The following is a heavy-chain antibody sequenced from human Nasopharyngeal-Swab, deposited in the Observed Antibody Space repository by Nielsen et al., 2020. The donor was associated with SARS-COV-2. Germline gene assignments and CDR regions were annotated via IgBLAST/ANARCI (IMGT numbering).Heavy chain of an antibody. D-gene: IGHD3-22*01. Sequence: GGSLRLSCAASGFTFSNAWMSWVRQAPGKGLEWVGRIKSKTDGGTTDYAAPVKGRFTISRDDSKNTLYLQMNSLKTEDTAVYYCTTSGYDSTPDAFDIWGQGTMVTVSS. CDR1: GFTFSNAW. V-gene: IGHV3-15*01. J-gene: IGHJ3*02. CDR3: TTSGYDSTPDAFDI. CDR2: IKSKTDGGTT.